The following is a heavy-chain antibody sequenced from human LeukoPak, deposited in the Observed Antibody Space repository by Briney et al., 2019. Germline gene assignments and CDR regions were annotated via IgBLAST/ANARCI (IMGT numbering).Heavy chain of an antibody. CDR3: ARIPVYYDSSGYYYEAGYYYYGMDV. CDR1: GYSFTSYR. J-gene: IGHJ6*02. CDR2: IYPGDSDT. Sequence: PGESLKISCKGSGYSFTSYRIGWVRQMPGKGLEWMGIIYPGDSDTRYSPSFQGQVTISADKSISTAYLQWSSLKASDTAMYYCARIPVYYDSSGYYYEAGYYYYGMDVWGQGTTVTVSS. V-gene: IGHV5-51*01. D-gene: IGHD3-22*01.